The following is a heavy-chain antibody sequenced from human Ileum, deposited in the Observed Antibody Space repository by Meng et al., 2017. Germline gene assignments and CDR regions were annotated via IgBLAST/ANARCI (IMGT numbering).Heavy chain of an antibody. D-gene: IGHD2-15*01. CDR3: ARDCSGGGCFDP. Sequence: QVQLGYAGAEVKYPGSSVTVSCKPSGGAFSSSAIVWLRQAPGRGLEWMVGIIPILNASTYAQNFKGRGTLSADMATTTFYMELSSLTSDDTAVYFCARDCSGGGCFDPWGQGTLVTVSS. CDR1: GGAFSSSA. V-gene: IGHV1-69*10. CDR2: IIPILNAS. J-gene: IGHJ5*02.